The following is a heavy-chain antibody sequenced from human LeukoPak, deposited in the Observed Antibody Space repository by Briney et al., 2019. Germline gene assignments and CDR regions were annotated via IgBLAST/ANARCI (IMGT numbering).Heavy chain of an antibody. J-gene: IGHJ4*02. Sequence: GGSLRLSCAASGFTFSSYSMNWVRQAPGKGLEWVSSISSSSSYIYYADSVKGRFTISRDNAKNSLYLQMNSLRAEDTAVYYCAKESGSYQLYYFDYWGQGTLVTVSS. V-gene: IGHV3-21*04. CDR2: ISSSSSYI. CDR1: GFTFSSYS. D-gene: IGHD1-26*01. CDR3: AKESGSYQLYYFDY.